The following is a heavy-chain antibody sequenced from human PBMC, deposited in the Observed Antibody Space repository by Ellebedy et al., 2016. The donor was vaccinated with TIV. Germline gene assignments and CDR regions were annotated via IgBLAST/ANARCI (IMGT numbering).Heavy chain of an antibody. CDR3: ARDVLFGEIWP. CDR1: GFTFSSFW. V-gene: IGHV3-74*01. D-gene: IGHD3-10*01. CDR2: INIDGSST. Sequence: GGSLRLSCAASGFTFSSFWMHWFRQAPGKGLVWVSRINIDGSSTTYADSVRGRFTISRDNAKNTLYLQMNSLRAEDTAVYYCARDVLFGEIWPWGQGTLVTVSS. J-gene: IGHJ1*01.